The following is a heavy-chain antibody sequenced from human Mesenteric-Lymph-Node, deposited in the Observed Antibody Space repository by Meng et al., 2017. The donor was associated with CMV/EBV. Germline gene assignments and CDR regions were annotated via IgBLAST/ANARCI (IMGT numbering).Heavy chain of an antibody. J-gene: IGHJ6*02. V-gene: IGHV3-21*01. CDR3: ARDIVVVPAAQAKGMDV. D-gene: IGHD2-2*01. Sequence: GESLKISCAASGFTFSSYSMNWVRQAPGKGLEWVSSISSSSSYIYYADSVKGRFTISRDNSKNTLYLQMNSLRAEDTAVYHCARDIVVVPAAQAKGMDVWGQGTTVTVSS. CDR1: GFTFSSYS. CDR2: ISSSSSYI.